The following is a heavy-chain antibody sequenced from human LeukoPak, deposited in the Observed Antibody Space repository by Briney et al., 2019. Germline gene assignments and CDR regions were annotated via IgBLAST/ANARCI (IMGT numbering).Heavy chain of an antibody. CDR3: AKASYYDSSGYYKLYYYYGMDV. CDR1: GFTFSSYA. D-gene: IGHD3-22*01. V-gene: IGHV3-23*01. Sequence: PGGSLRLSCAASGFTFSSYAMSWVRQAPGKGLEWVSAISGSGGSTYYADSVKGRFTISRDNSKNTLYLQMNSLRAEDTAVYYCAKASYYDSSGYYKLYYYYGMDVWGQGTTVTVSS. CDR2: ISGSGGST. J-gene: IGHJ6*02.